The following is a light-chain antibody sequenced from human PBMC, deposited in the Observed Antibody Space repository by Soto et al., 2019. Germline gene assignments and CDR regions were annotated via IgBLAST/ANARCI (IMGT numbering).Light chain of an antibody. J-gene: IGKJ1*01. CDR1: QSVSDY. V-gene: IGKV3-11*01. CDR2: EAP. Sequence: EVVLTQSPATLSLSPGERATLSCRASQSVSDYTAWFQQKPGQPPRLVIYEAPNRATGIPDRFSGSGSGTDFTLTISSLDPEDFAVYYCQQRNNWPWTFGQGTKVEIK. CDR3: QQRNNWPWT.